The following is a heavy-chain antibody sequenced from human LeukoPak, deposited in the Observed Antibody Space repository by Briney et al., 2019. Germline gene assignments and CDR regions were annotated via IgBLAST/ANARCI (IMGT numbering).Heavy chain of an antibody. CDR2: ISSSGSYI. J-gene: IGHJ4*02. Sequence: GGSLRLSCAASGFTFSSYSMSWVRQAPGKGLEWVSSISSSGSYIYYADSVKGRFTISRDNAKNSLYLQMNSLRAEDTAVYYCARWEGDYGVFYAMGGDYWGQGTLVTVSS. D-gene: IGHD4-17*01. V-gene: IGHV3-21*01. CDR1: GFTFSSYS. CDR3: ARWEGDYGVFYAMGGDY.